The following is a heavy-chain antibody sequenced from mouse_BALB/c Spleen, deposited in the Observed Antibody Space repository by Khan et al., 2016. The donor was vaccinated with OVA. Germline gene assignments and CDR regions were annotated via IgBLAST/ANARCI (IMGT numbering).Heavy chain of an antibody. CDR2: INPYNDGT. CDR3: ARRDYYGSSSFAY. CDR1: GYTFTSYV. Sequence: MQLEESGHELVKPGASVKMSCKASGYTFTSYVMHWVKQKPGQGLEWIGYINPYNDGTKYNEKFKGKATLTSDKSSSTAYMELSSLTSEDSAVYYCARRDYYGSSSFAYWGQGTLVTVSA. J-gene: IGHJ3*01. V-gene: IGHV1S136*01. D-gene: IGHD1-1*01.